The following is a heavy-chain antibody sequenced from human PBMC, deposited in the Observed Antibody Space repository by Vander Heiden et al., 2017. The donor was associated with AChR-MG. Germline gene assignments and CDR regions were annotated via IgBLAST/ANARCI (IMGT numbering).Heavy chain of an antibody. J-gene: IGHJ5*02. D-gene: IGHD3-10*01. CDR3: ARDRRGSGSYYSP. CDR1: GFTFSGYW. Sequence: EVQLVESGGGLVQPGGSLRLSCAASGFTFSGYWMSWVRQAPGKGLEWVANIKQDGSEKYYVDSVKGRFTISRDNAKNSLYLQMNSLRAEDTAVYYCARDRRGSGSYYSPGGQGTLVTVSS. CDR2: IKQDGSEK. V-gene: IGHV3-7*01.